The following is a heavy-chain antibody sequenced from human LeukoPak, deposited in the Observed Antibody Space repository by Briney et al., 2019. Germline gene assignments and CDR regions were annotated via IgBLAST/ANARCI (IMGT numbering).Heavy chain of an antibody. V-gene: IGHV3-74*01. D-gene: IGHD1-26*01. Sequence: GGSLRLSCAASGFTFSSYGMSWVRQAPGKGLMWVSRINDDETSTSYADSVKGRFTISRDNAKNTLYLQMNSLRAEDTAVYYCATTGSGSYYDYWGQGTLVTVSS. CDR2: INDDETST. CDR1: GFTFSSYG. J-gene: IGHJ4*02. CDR3: ATTGSGSYYDY.